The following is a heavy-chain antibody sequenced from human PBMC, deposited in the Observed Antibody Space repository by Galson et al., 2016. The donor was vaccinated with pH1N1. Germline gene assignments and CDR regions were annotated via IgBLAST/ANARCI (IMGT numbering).Heavy chain of an antibody. V-gene: IGHV4-34*01. Sequence: ETLSLTCAVYGESFNNFYWSWIRQPPGKGLEWIGAIHERGNANYNTSLQSRVSISIDTSKKHFSLKLTSVTAAETAMFYCARMFGERLSGDGSGVFDYWGQGILVTVSS. D-gene: IGHD3-10*02. CDR3: ARMFGERLSGDGSGVFDY. J-gene: IGHJ4*02. CDR2: IHERGNA. CDR1: GESFNNFY.